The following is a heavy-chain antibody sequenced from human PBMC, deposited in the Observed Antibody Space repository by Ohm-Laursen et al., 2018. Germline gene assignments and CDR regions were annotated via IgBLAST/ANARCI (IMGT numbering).Heavy chain of an antibody. CDR3: TRLINRATFDI. V-gene: IGHV2-5*02. Sequence: PTQTLTLTCTFSGFSLSTSGVGVGWIRQPPGKALEWLALIYWDDDKRYSPSLKSRLTITKDTSKNQVVLTMTNMDPADTATYYCTRLINRATFDIWGQGTMVTVSS. CDR2: IYWDDDK. J-gene: IGHJ3*02. CDR1: GFSLSTSGVG. D-gene: IGHD1-14*01.